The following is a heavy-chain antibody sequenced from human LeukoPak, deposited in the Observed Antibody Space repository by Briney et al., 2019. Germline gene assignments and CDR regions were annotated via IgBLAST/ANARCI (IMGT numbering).Heavy chain of an antibody. V-gene: IGHV1-8*01. Sequence: APVKVSCKASGYTFTSYDFNWVRQATGQGLEWMGWMSPKSGDTGYAQKFQGRVTMTRDTSTSTAYMELSSLRSEDTAVYYCARGPPDTGDFDYWGQGTPVNVSS. CDR3: ARGPPDTGDFDY. D-gene: IGHD7-27*01. CDR1: GYTFTSYD. J-gene: IGHJ4*02. CDR2: MSPKSGDT.